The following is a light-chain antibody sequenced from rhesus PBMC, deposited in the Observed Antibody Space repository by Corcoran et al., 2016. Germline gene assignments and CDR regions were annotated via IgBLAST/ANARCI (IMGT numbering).Light chain of an antibody. V-gene: IGKV1-74*01. CDR3: QQSYGTPVT. CDR1: ENVNNY. Sequence: DIQMTQSPSSLSASVGDRVTITCRASENVNNYLHWYQQKPGKAPKLLIYKAAISQSGVPSRFSGSGAGTDCSLTISSLQPEDFATYYCQQSYGTPVTFGGGTRVEVK. J-gene: IGKJ4*01. CDR2: KAA.